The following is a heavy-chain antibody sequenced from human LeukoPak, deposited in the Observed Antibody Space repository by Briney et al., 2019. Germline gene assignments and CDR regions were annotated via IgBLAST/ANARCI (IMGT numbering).Heavy chain of an antibody. CDR3: AKLSSRGEYYYYYGMDV. V-gene: IGHV3-9*01. CDR2: ISWNSGSI. CDR1: GFTFDDYA. D-gene: IGHD3-10*01. J-gene: IGHJ6*02. Sequence: PGRSLRLSCAASGFTFDDYAMHWVRQAPGKGLEWVSGISWNSGSIGYADSAKGRFTISRDNAKNSLYLQMNSLRAEDTALYYCAKLSSRGEYYYYYGMDVWGQGTTVTVSS.